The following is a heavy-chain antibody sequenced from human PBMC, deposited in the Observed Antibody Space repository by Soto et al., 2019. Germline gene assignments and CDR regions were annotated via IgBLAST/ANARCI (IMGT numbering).Heavy chain of an antibody. CDR3: AREVYYDFSYYFDY. V-gene: IGHV3-30-3*01. D-gene: IGHD3-3*01. Sequence: GGSLRLSCAASGVTFSNYAIHWVRRAPGKGLEWVALMSNDGTNKYYADSVKGRFTVSRDNSKNTLYLQMSSLRTDDTAVYYCAREVYYDFSYYFDYWGQGTRVTSPQ. CDR1: GVTFSNYA. J-gene: IGHJ4*02. CDR2: MSNDGTNK.